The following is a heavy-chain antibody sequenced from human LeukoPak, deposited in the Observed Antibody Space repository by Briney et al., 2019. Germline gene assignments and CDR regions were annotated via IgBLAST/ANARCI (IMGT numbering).Heavy chain of an antibody. J-gene: IGHJ3*02. CDR3: AGTMVRGVIGAFDI. V-gene: IGHV4-39*01. Sequence: SETLSLTCTVSGGSISSSSYYWGWIRQPPGKGLEWIGSIYYSGSTYYNPSLKSRVTISVDTSKNQFSLKLSSVTAADAAVYYCAGTMVRGVIGAFDIWGQGTMVTVSS. D-gene: IGHD3-10*01. CDR1: GGSISSSSYY. CDR2: IYYSGST.